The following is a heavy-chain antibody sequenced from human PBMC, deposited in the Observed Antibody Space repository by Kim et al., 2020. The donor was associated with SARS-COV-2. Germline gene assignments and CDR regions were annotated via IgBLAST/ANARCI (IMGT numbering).Heavy chain of an antibody. V-gene: IGHV4-61*08. D-gene: IGHD2-15*01. CDR1: AFSVSSGGYY. CDR2: INYSGTT. CDR3: ARSVVALGYAMDV. J-gene: IGHJ6*02. Sequence: SETLSLTCTVAAFSVSSGGYYWSWIRQSTGKGLEWIGYINYSGTTNYNPSVKSRFTISVDTSRNQFSLQLSSVSAAATGVYYCARSVVALGYAMDVWGQGTTVTVSS.